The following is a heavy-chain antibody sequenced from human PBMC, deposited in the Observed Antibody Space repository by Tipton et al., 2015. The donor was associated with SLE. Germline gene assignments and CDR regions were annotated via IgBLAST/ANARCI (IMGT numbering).Heavy chain of an antibody. CDR1: GYSISSGYY. D-gene: IGHD3-16*02. Sequence: TLSLTCAVSGYSISSGYYWGWIRQPPGKGMEWIGSIYHSGSTYYNPSLKSRVTISVDTSKNQFSLKLSSVTAADTAVYYCERGCYDYVWGSYRSHAYWFDPWGQGTLVTVSS. CDR3: ERGCYDYVWGSYRSHAYWFDP. V-gene: IGHV4-38-2*01. CDR2: IYHSGST. J-gene: IGHJ5*02.